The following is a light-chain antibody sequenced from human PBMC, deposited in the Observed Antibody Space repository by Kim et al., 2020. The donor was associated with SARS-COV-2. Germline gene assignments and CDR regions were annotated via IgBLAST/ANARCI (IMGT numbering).Light chain of an antibody. Sequence: KVTIAGSRSSSNIGKFSVSWYQQLPGTAPKLLIYANEKRPSGIPDRFSGSKSGTSATLVITGLQTGDEADYYCGTWDNSRGGVFGGGTQLTVL. J-gene: IGLJ3*02. CDR1: SSNIGKFS. CDR3: GTWDNSRGGV. V-gene: IGLV1-51*01. CDR2: ANE.